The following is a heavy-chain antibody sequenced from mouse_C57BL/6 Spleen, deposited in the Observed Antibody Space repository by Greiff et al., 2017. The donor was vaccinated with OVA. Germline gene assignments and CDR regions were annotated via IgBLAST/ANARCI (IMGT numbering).Heavy chain of an antibody. V-gene: IGHV1-50*01. Sequence: QVQLQQSGAELVKPGASVKLSCKASGYTFTSYWMQWVKQRPGQGLEWIGEIDPSDSYTNYNQKFKGKATLTVDTSSSTAYMQLSSLTSEDSAVYYCAWSYAMDYWGQGTSVTVSS. CDR1: GYTFTSYW. CDR3: AWSYAMDY. CDR2: IDPSDSYT. J-gene: IGHJ4*01.